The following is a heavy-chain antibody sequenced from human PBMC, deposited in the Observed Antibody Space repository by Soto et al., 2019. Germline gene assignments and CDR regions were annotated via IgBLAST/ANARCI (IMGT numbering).Heavy chain of an antibody. CDR2: IWYDGSNP. D-gene: IGHD3-10*01. CDR3: ARDRVYGAERDNDCMDV. Sequence: QVHLVESGGGVVQPGTSLKLSCAASGFTFSRYGMHWVRQAPGKGLEWVAVIWYDGSNPYFADSVRGRIAITRDNSKSPFCVQMHCLRVDDTAVYYCARDRVYGAERDNDCMDVCGHGTTFIVS. J-gene: IGHJ6*02. CDR1: GFTFSRYG. V-gene: IGHV3-33*01.